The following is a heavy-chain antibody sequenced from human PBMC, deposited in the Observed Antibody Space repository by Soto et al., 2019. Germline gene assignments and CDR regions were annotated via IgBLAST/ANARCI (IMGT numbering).Heavy chain of an antibody. J-gene: IGHJ6*03. CDR1: GGTFSSYT. V-gene: IGHV1-69*02. Sequence: ASVKVSCKASGGTFSSYTISWVRQAPGQGLEWMGRTIPILGIANYAQKFQGRVTITADKSTSTAYMELSSLRSEDTAVYYCARANFDAGYYYYYMDVWGKGTTVTVSS. CDR2: TIPILGIA. CDR3: ARANFDAGYYYYYMDV. D-gene: IGHD7-27*01.